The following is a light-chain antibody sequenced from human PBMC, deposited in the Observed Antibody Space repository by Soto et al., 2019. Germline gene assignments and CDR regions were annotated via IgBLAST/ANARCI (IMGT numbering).Light chain of an antibody. CDR1: TSNIGRNT. CDR3: QSYDSSLSGVL. Sequence: QSVLTQPPSVSGTPGQRVTISCSGTTSNIGRNTVTWYQHLPGAAPKLLIYSSNQRPSGVPDRFSGSKSGSSASLAISGLQAEDEADYYCQSYDSSLSGVLFGGGTKLTVL. CDR2: SSN. J-gene: IGLJ2*01. V-gene: IGLV1-44*01.